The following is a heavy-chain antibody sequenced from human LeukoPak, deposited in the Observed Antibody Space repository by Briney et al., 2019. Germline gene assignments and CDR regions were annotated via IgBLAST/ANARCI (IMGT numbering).Heavy chain of an antibody. J-gene: IGHJ4*02. Sequence: PGGSLRLSCAASGFTFSGYSMNWVRQAPGKGLEWVSYISSGSSTIFYADSVKGRFTISRDNAKNSLYLQMNSLRDDDTAVYYCARRGAAAGPDFDYWGQGTLVTVSS. CDR3: ARRGAAAGPDFDY. CDR2: ISSGSSTI. V-gene: IGHV3-48*02. D-gene: IGHD6-13*01. CDR1: GFTFSGYS.